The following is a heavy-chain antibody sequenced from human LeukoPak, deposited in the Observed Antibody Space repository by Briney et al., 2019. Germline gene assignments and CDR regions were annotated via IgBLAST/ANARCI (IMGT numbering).Heavy chain of an antibody. V-gene: IGHV1-46*01. J-gene: IGHJ4*02. Sequence: ASVKVSCKASGYTFTNYYKHWVRQAPGQGLAWVGIINSSRGSPSYAQQFQGRVTMTKDTSQSTVYMEMERLRSEGHAVYFRAGEIGPIQLHLCGSAFDYLGQGALVTVSS. CDR2: INSSRGSP. CDR3: AGEIGPIQLHLCGSAFDY. D-gene: IGHD5-18*01. CDR1: GYTFTNYY.